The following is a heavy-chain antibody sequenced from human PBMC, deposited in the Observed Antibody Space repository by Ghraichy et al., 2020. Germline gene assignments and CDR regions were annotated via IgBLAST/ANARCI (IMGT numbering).Heavy chain of an antibody. D-gene: IGHD6-6*01. V-gene: IGHV4-34*01. CDR1: GASFSAYY. CDR3: ARGSDRIATRRVGDYYYMVV. Sequence: SETLSLTCAVYGASFSAYYWSWIRQPPGKGLEWIGEINHSGSTNYNPSLKSRVTISVDTSKNQFSLKLSSVTAADTAVYYCARGSDRIATRRVGDYYYMVVLGRRTTVAVSS. CDR2: INHSGST. J-gene: IGHJ6*03.